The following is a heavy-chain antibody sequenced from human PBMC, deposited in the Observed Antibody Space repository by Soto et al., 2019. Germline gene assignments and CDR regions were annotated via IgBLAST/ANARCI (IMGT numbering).Heavy chain of an antibody. V-gene: IGHV1-69*06. J-gene: IGHJ6*02. D-gene: IGHD6-19*01. CDR1: GGTFSSYA. CDR3: ARIPNGGFPNPLQWLVTNNYYGMDV. CDR2: IIPIFGTA. Sequence: GASVKVSCKASGGTFSSYAISWVRQAPGQGLEWMGGIIPIFGTANYAQKFQGRVTITADKSTSTAYMELSSLRSEDTAVYYCARIPNGGFPNPLQWLVTNNYYGMDVWGQGTTVTVSS.